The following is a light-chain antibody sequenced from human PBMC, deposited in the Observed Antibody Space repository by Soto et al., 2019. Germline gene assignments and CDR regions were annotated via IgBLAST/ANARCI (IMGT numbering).Light chain of an antibody. V-gene: IGKV3-15*01. CDR2: GAY. Sequence: EIVMTQSPATLSVSPGERATLSCMASPGVSSSLAWYQQKPGQAPRLLLYGAYTRATGVPARFSGSGSATEFTLTISSPPSEYGAVYYCQQYNNWWTFGQGTKVEIK. CDR3: QQYNNWWT. J-gene: IGKJ1*01. CDR1: PGVSSS.